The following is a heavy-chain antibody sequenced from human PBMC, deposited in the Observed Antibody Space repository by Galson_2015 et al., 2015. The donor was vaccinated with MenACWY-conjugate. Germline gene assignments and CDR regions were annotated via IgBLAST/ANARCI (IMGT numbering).Heavy chain of an antibody. CDR2: VYSDGTNT. CDR1: GFTFSSYW. V-gene: IGHV3-74*01. Sequence: SLRLSCAASGFTFSSYWMHWVRQAPGKGLVWVSRVYSDGTNTQYADSVKGRFSISRDNAKNILYLQMNSLRAEDTAVYYCARGAHSGNSYVAHYHYGLDVWGQGTMVTVSS. D-gene: IGHD1-26*01. J-gene: IGHJ6*02. CDR3: ARGAHSGNSYVAHYHYGLDV.